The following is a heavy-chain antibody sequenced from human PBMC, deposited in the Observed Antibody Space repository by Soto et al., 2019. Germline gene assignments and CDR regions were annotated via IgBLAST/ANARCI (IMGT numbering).Heavy chain of an antibody. D-gene: IGHD2-2*01. CDR2: IDPSDSYT. CDR3: ARARVSVVPAATDYYGMDV. V-gene: IGHV5-10-1*01. J-gene: IGHJ6*02. Sequence: GESLKISCKGSGYSFTSYWISWVRQMPGKGLEWMGRIDPSDSYTNYSPSFQGHVTISADESISTAYLQWSSLKASDTAMYYCARARVSVVPAATDYYGMDVWGQGTTVTVSS. CDR1: GYSFTSYW.